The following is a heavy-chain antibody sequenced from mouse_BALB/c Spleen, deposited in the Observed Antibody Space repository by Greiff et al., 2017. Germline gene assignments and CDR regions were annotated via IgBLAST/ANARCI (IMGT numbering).Heavy chain of an antibody. Sequence: DVQLVESGGGLVQPGGSLKLSCAASGFTFSSFGMHWVRQAPEKGLEWVAYISSGSSTNYYADTVKGRFTISRDNPKNTLFLQMTSLRSEDTAMYYCASTIIDVCFDYWGQGTLVTVSA. CDR3: ASTIIDVCFDY. CDR1: GFTFSSFG. J-gene: IGHJ3*01. CDR2: ISSGSSTN. V-gene: IGHV5-17*02. D-gene: IGHD2-4*01.